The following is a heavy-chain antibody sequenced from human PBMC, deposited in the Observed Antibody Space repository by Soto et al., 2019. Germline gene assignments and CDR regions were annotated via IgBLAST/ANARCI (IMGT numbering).Heavy chain of an antibody. V-gene: IGHV1-18*01. CDR2: ISAHNGNT. Sequence: QVHLVQSGAEVKKPGASVKVSCKGSGYAFTTYGITWVRQAPGQGLEWMGWISAHNGNTNYAQKLQGRATVTRDTSTSTAYMELRSLRYDDTAVYYCARGRYGDYWGQGALVTVSS. D-gene: IGHD1-1*01. CDR3: ARGRYGDY. CDR1: GYAFTTYG. J-gene: IGHJ4*02.